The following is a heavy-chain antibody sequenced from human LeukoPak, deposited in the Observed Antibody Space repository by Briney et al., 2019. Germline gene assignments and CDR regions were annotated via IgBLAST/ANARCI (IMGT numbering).Heavy chain of an antibody. CDR3: ARDMQQLAPGDAFDI. J-gene: IGHJ3*02. V-gene: IGHV1-2*02. CDR1: GYTFTGYY. D-gene: IGHD6-13*01. Sequence: ASVKVSCKASGYTFTGYYMHWVRQAPGQGLEWMGWINPNSGGTNYAQKFQGRVTMTRDTSISTAYMELSRLRSDDTAVYYCARDMQQLAPGDAFDIWGQGTMVTVSS. CDR2: INPNSGGT.